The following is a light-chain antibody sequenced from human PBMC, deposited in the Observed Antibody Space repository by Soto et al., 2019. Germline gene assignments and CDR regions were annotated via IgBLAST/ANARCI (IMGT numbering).Light chain of an antibody. CDR2: GAS. Sequence: EIVLTQSRCTLSLSPGERATLSCRASQSVSSSYLAWYQQKPGQAPRLLIYGASSRATGIPDRFSGSGSGTDFTLTISRLEPEDFAVYYCQQYGSSPPLYTFGQGTKLEIK. CDR3: QQYGSSPPLYT. J-gene: IGKJ2*01. CDR1: QSVSSSY. V-gene: IGKV3-20*01.